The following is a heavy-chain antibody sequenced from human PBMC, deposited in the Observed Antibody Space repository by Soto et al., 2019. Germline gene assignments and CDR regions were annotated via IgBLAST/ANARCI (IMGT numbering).Heavy chain of an antibody. CDR1: SGSFSIYV. J-gene: IGHJ4*02. CDR2: VDHTGST. Sequence: SETLSLTCAVYSGSFSIYVGSWIRQPPGKGLEWIGEVDHTGSTNYNPSLTSRVTISVDRSKNQFSLQLSSVTAADTAVYYSARVHSSGWYAGYWGRGTLVTVSS. D-gene: IGHD6-19*01. CDR3: ARVHSSGWYAGY. V-gene: IGHV4-34*01.